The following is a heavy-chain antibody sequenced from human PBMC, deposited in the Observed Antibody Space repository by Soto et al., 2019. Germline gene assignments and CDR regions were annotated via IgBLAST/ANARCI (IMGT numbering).Heavy chain of an antibody. Sequence: QVQLVESGGGVVQPGRSLRLSCAASGFTFSSYGMHWVRQAPGKGLEWVAVISYDGSKKYYADSVKGRFTISRDNSKNTLYLQMNSLKVEDTAVYYCAKDWYHYGEFDYWGQGTLVTVSS. J-gene: IGHJ4*02. CDR1: GFTFSSYG. V-gene: IGHV3-30*18. CDR2: ISYDGSKK. D-gene: IGHD3-10*01. CDR3: AKDWYHYGEFDY.